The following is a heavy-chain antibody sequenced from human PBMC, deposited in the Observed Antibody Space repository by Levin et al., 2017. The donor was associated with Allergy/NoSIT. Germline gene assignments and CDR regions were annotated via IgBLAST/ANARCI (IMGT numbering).Heavy chain of an antibody. Sequence: SCAASGFTFSSYGMHWVRQAPGKGLEWVAVISYDGSNKYYADSVKGRFTISRDNSKNTLYLQMNSLRAEDTAVYYCAKDGSPYLADFDYWGQGTLVTVSS. CDR1: GFTFSSYG. V-gene: IGHV3-30*18. J-gene: IGHJ4*02. D-gene: IGHD2-2*03. CDR2: ISYDGSNK. CDR3: AKDGSPYLADFDY.